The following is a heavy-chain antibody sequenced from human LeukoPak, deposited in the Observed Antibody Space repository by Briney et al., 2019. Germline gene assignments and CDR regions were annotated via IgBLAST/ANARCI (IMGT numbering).Heavy chain of an antibody. CDR3: ARHGIDVLLKDYYFDY. Sequence: PSETLSLTCTVSGGSISSYYWSWIRQPPGKGLEWIGCISFTGSTHYNPPLKSRVTISVDTSKNQFSLNLSSVTAADTAVYYCARHGIDVLLKDYYFDYWGQGTRVTVSS. J-gene: IGHJ4*02. CDR1: GGSISSYY. D-gene: IGHD3-16*01. V-gene: IGHV4-59*08. CDR2: ISFTGST.